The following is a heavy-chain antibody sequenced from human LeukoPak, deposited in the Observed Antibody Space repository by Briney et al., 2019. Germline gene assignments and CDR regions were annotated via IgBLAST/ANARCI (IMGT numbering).Heavy chain of an antibody. Sequence: PSETLSLTCAVSGGSISSGGYSWSWIRQPPGKGLEWIGYIYYSGSTYYNPSLKSRVTISVDTSKNQFSLQLNSVTPEDTAVYYCARARNSILDYWGQGTLVTVSS. CDR1: GGSISSGGYS. J-gene: IGHJ4*02. D-gene: IGHD2/OR15-2a*01. CDR3: ARARNSILDY. V-gene: IGHV4-30-4*07. CDR2: IYYSGST.